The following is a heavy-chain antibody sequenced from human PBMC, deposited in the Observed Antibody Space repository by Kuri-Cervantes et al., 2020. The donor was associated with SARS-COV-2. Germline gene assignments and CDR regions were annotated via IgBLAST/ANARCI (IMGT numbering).Heavy chain of an antibody. CDR1: GGSFSGYY. J-gene: IGHJ4*02. D-gene: IGHD4-17*01. Sequence: GGSLRLSCAVYGGSFSGYYWSWIRQAPGKGLEWISYISYSGTYTKYTDSVKGRFSVSRDNTENSLVLQMDSLRAEDTAIYYCARDSAWANGDNSYYFDYWGQGTLVTVSS. V-gene: IGHV3-11*05. CDR3: ARDSAWANGDNSYYFDY. CDR2: ISYSGTYT.